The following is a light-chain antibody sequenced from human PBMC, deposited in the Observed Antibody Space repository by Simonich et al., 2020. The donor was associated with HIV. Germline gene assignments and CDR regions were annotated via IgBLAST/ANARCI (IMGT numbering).Light chain of an antibody. CDR2: GAS. Sequence: ERVMTQSPATLSVSPGERATLSCRASQSVSSNLAGYQQKPCQAPRLLIYGASTRATGIPARVSGSGSGTEFTLTISSMQSEDFADYYCQQYNNWPITFGQGTRLEIK. J-gene: IGKJ5*01. CDR1: QSVSSN. V-gene: IGKV3-15*01. CDR3: QQYNNWPIT.